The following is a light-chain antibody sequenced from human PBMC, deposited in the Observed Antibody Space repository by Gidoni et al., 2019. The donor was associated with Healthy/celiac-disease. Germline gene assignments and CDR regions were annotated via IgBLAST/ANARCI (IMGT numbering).Light chain of an antibody. CDR2: DAS. CDR3: QQRSNWPLT. CDR1: QGVSSY. Sequence: EIVLPHSPATLPLSQGERSTLPCRASQGVSSYLAWYQQKPGQAPRLLIYDASKRATGIPARFSGSGSGTDFTLTISSLGPEDFAVYYCQQRSNWPLTFGGGTKVEIK. V-gene: IGKV3-11*01. J-gene: IGKJ4*01.